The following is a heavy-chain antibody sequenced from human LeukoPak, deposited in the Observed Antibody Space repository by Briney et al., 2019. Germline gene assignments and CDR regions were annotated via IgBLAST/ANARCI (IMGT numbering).Heavy chain of an antibody. Sequence: ASVKVSCKASGYTFTSYAMNWVRQAPGQGLEWMGWINTNTGNPTYAQGFTGRFVFSLDTSVSTAYLQISSLKAEDTAVYYCARDPLSGYSSSWYDYWGQETLVPVSS. J-gene: IGHJ4*02. D-gene: IGHD6-13*01. CDR1: GYTFTSYA. CDR2: INTNTGNP. V-gene: IGHV7-4-1*02. CDR3: ARDPLSGYSSSWYDY.